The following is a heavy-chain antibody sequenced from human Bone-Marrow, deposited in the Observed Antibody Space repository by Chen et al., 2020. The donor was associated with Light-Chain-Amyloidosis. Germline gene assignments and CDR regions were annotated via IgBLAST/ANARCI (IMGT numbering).Heavy chain of an antibody. CDR3: SRDTFGPYGK. J-gene: IGHJ4*02. V-gene: IGHV3-74*01. D-gene: IGHD3-16*01. CDR1: GFSVSNYW. Sequence: EVQLVESGGGLVQPGGSLRLSCAASGFSVSNYWMHWVRQAPGKGLVWVSRINIDGSITNYADSVKGRFTISRDDAKNTLYLQMRGLRADDTAVYYCSRDTFGPYGKWGQGTLITVSS. CDR2: INIDGSIT.